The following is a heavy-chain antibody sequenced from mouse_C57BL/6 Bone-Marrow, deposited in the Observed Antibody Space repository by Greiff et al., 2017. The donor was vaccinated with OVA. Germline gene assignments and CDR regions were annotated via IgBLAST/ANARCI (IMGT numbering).Heavy chain of an antibody. CDR2: ISDGGSYT. J-gene: IGHJ3*01. CDR3: AREWYDYVRFAY. V-gene: IGHV5-4*01. D-gene: IGHD2-4*01. Sequence: EVMLVESGGGLVKPGGSLKLSCAASGFTFSSYAMSWVRQTPEKRLEWVATISDGGSYTYYPDNVKGRFTISRDNAKNNLYLQMSHLKSEDTAMYYCAREWYDYVRFAYWGQGTLVTVSA. CDR1: GFTFSSYA.